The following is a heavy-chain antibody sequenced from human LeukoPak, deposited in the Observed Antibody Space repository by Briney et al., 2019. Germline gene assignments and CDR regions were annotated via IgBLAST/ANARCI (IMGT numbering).Heavy chain of an antibody. CDR3: ARGQLGDPFDY. J-gene: IGHJ4*02. CDR1: GYSISSGYY. D-gene: IGHD2-21*02. Sequence: SETLSLTCTVSGYSISSGYYWGWIRQPPGKGLEWIGSIYPSGTTYYNPSLKSRVTISVDTSKNQFSLKLSSVTAADTAVYYCARGQLGDPFDYWGQGTLVTVSS. V-gene: IGHV4-38-2*02. CDR2: IYPSGTT.